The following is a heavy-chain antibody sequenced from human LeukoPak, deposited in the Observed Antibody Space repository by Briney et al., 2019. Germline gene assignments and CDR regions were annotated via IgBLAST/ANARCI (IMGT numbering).Heavy chain of an antibody. D-gene: IGHD4-11*01. CDR1: GYTFTSFG. Sequence: ASVTVSCKASGYTFTSFGISWVRQAPGQGLEWMGWINAYNTNTKSAQRLQGRVTMTTDTSASTAYMELGSLRSDDTAVHYCATSDGTVTTFQYWGQGTLVTVSS. V-gene: IGHV1-18*01. CDR2: INAYNTNT. J-gene: IGHJ4*02. CDR3: ATSDGTVTTFQY.